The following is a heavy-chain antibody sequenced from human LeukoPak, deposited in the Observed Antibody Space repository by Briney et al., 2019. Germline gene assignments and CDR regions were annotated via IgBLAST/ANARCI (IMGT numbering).Heavy chain of an antibody. CDR3: AIFTGQLVLWFDP. V-gene: IGHV1-69*04. Sequence: GSSVKVSCKASGGTFSSYAISWVRQAPGQGLEWMGRIIPILGIANYAQKFQGRVTITADKSTSTAYMELSSLRSEDTAVYYCAIFTGQLVLWFDPWGQGTLVTVSS. J-gene: IGHJ5*02. CDR2: IIPILGIA. D-gene: IGHD6-13*01. CDR1: GGTFSSYA.